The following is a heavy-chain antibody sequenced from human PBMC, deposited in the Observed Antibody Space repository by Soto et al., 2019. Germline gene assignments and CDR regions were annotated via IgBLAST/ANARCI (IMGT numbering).Heavy chain of an antibody. CDR3: ASLPDYGEPRDYSYYVMDV. V-gene: IGHV3-48*02. D-gene: IGHD4-17*01. CDR2: ISSSSSI. CDR1: GFTFRSYS. Sequence: GGSQRLSSTASGFTFRSYSMNWVRQAPGKGLEWVSYISSSSSIYYADSVKGRFTISRDNAKNSLYLQMNSLRDEDTAVYYCASLPDYGEPRDYSYYVMDVWGQGTTVTVS. J-gene: IGHJ6*02.